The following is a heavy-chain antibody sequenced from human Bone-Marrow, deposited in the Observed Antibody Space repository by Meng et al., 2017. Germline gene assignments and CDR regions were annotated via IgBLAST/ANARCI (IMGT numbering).Heavy chain of an antibody. Sequence: SETLSLTCTVSGGSISSSSYYWGWIRQPPGKGLEWIGSIYYSGSTYYNPSLKSRITISVDTSKNQFSLKLSSVTAADTAVYYCARDSQVAFDIWGQGTRVTVSS. V-gene: IGHV4-39*07. CDR3: ARDSQVAFDI. CDR2: IYYSGST. CDR1: GGSISSSSYY. J-gene: IGHJ3*02.